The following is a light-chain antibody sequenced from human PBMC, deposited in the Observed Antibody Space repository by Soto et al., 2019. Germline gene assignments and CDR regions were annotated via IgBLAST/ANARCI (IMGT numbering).Light chain of an antibody. V-gene: IGLV1-51*01. CDR1: SSNIGNNN. CDR3: GTWASSLGAVV. Sequence: QSVLTQPPSVSAAQGQTVTIACSGSSSNIGNNNVYWYQQLPGTAPKLLIYANNMRPSVIPDRLSGYRSVTSATLGITGLQTGDEADYYCGTWASSLGAVVFGGGTKVTVL. J-gene: IGLJ2*01. CDR2: ANN.